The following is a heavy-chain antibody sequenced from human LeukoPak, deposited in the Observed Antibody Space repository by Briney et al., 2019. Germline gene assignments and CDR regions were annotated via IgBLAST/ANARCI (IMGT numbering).Heavy chain of an antibody. CDR3: TRLRQDCSRNSCYYYFYYYYMDV. Sequence: GGSLRLSCRASGFTLGDYDMSWFRQAPGKGLEWVGFVRSKSFGWATDYAASVKGRFTISRDDPKSIAYLLMNSLTTEDTAVYYCTRLRQDCSRNSCYYYFYYYYMDVWGEGTTVTVSS. D-gene: IGHD2-2*01. J-gene: IGHJ6*03. V-gene: IGHV3-49*03. CDR2: VRSKSFGWAT. CDR1: GFTLGDYD.